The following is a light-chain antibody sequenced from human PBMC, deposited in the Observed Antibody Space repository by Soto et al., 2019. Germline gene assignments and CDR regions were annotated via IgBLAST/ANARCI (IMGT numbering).Light chain of an antibody. Sequence: EIVMTQSPATLSVSPGERATLSCRASQSVSSNLAWYQQKPGQPPKLVIYGASTRATGVPARFSGSVSGTEFTLTISSLQSEDFAVYYCQQYNDWPTITFGQGTRLEIK. J-gene: IGKJ5*01. CDR2: GAS. CDR3: QQYNDWPTIT. V-gene: IGKV3-15*01. CDR1: QSVSSN.